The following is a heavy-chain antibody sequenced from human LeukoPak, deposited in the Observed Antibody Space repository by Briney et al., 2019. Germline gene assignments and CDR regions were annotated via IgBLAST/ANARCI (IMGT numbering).Heavy chain of an antibody. D-gene: IGHD6-25*01. J-gene: IGHJ3*02. CDR3: AKALAGGDAFDI. Sequence: GGSLRLSCAASGFTFDDYAMHWVRQAPGRGLEWVSGISWNSGSIGYADSVKGRFTISRDNAKNSLYLQMNSLRAEDMALYYCAKALAGGDAFDIWGQGTMVTVSS. CDR2: ISWNSGSI. V-gene: IGHV3-9*03. CDR1: GFTFDDYA.